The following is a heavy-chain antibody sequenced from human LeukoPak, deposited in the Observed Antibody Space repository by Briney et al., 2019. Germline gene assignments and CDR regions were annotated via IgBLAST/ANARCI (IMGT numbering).Heavy chain of an antibody. D-gene: IGHD5-12*01. Sequence: GGSLGLSCAASGFTFSNAWMSWVRQAPGKGLEWVGRIKSKTDGGTADYAAPVKGRFTISRDDSKNTLYLQMNSLRTEDTAVYYCTTEYYSGYDLGGYWGQGTLVTVSS. CDR2: IKSKTDGGTA. J-gene: IGHJ4*02. CDR3: TTEYYSGYDLGGY. CDR1: GFTFSNAW. V-gene: IGHV3-15*01.